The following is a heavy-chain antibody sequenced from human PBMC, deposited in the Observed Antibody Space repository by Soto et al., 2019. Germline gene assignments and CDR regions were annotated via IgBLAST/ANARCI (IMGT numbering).Heavy chain of an antibody. J-gene: IGHJ6*02. CDR2: ISYDGSNK. V-gene: IGHV3-30-3*01. CDR3: ARDRLGRVVTPFYYYYGMDV. CDR1: GFTVSSYA. Sequence: PWWSLRLSSAASGFTVSSYAMHGVRQAPGKGLEWVAVISYDGSNKYYADSVKGRFTISRDNSKNTLYLQMNSLRAEDTAVYYCARDRLGRVVTPFYYYYGMDVWGQGTTVTVSS. D-gene: IGHD2-21*02.